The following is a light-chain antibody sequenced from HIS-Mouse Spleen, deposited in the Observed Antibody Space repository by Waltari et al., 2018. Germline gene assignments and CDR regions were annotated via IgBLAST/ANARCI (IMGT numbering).Light chain of an antibody. J-gene: IGLJ1*01. CDR3: SSYTSSSTV. Sequence: QSALTQPPSVSGSPGQPVTISCTGTSSDVGSYNRVSWYQQPPGTAPKLMIYEGSNPPSGVPDRFSGSKSGNTASLTIAGLQAEDEADYYCSSYTSSSTVFGTGTKVTVL. V-gene: IGLV2-18*02. CDR2: EGS. CDR1: SSDVGSYNR.